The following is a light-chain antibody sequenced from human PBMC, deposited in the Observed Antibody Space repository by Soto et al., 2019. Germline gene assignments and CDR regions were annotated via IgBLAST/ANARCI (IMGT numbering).Light chain of an antibody. V-gene: IGLV2-8*01. J-gene: IGLJ1*01. CDR1: SSDVGAYKY. Sequence: QSVLTQPPSASGSLGQSVTISCTGTSSDVGAYKYVSWYQQHPGKAPKLIIYEVSERPSGVPDRFSGSKSGNTASLTVSGLQAEDEADYYCNSYTRTSNVFGTGTKLTVL. CDR2: EVS. CDR3: NSYTRTSNV.